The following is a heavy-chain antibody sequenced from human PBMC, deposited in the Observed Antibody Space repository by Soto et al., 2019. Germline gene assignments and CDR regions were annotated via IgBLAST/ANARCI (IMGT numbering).Heavy chain of an antibody. CDR1: GFTFSSYN. Sequence: GGSLRLSCEASGFTFSSYNMNWVRQAPGQGLEWVSSISSSSSYIYYADSMKGRFTISRDNAKNSLYLQMNSLRAEDTAVYYCARDKESGYESGPHWLDPWGQGTLVTVYS. D-gene: IGHD3-3*01. V-gene: IGHV3-21*01. CDR3: ARDKESGYESGPHWLDP. J-gene: IGHJ5*02. CDR2: ISSSSSYI.